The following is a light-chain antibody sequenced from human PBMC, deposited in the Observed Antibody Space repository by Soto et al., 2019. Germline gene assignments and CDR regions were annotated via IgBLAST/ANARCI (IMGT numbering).Light chain of an antibody. V-gene: IGKV3D-15*01. CDR3: QQFHNWPRT. Sequence: EIMMTPAPSPPFLWPREKTTPPSGPSQSIDSNLVWYQQRPGQAPRLLIYGASTRATGVPARFGGSGSGTEFTLTISSLQSEDSAVYYCQQFHNWPRTFGQGTKV. CDR2: GAS. CDR1: QSIDSN. J-gene: IGKJ1*01.